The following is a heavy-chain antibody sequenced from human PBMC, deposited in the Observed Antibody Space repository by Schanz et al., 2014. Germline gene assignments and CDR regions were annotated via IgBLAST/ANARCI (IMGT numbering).Heavy chain of an antibody. Sequence: EVQVVESGGGLVQPGGSLRLSCTASGFNSDDYAMHWVRQAPGKGLEWVSNIPWNGAAIGYAGSVRGRFTISRDSAKKSLYHQMNSLRPEDTALYYCAKGSRSGSKVMDVWGKGTTVTVSS. V-gene: IGHV3-9*02. CDR2: IPWNGAAI. CDR3: AKGSRSGSKVMDV. CDR1: GFNSDDYA. D-gene: IGHD3-10*01. J-gene: IGHJ6*03.